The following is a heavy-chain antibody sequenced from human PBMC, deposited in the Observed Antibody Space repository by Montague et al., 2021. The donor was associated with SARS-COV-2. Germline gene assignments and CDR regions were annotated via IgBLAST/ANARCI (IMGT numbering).Heavy chain of an antibody. CDR3: AREQQWLGAVYYYYGMDV. CDR1: GXSLSGYD. J-gene: IGHJ6*02. V-gene: IGHV4-34*01. Sequence: SETLSLTCAVYGXSLSGYDWRWIRQPPGKGLEWIGSIYYSGSTYYNPSLKSRVTISVDTSKNQFSLQLNSVTPEDTAVYYCAREQQWLGAVYYYYGMDVWGQGTTVTVSS. CDR2: IYYSGST. D-gene: IGHD6-19*01.